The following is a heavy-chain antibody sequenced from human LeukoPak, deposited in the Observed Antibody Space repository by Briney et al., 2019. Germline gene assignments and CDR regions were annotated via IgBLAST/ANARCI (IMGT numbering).Heavy chain of an antibody. CDR3: ARETSMVRGRSYGMDV. CDR1: GYTFTRYA. J-gene: IGHJ6*04. V-gene: IGHV1-3*01. CDR2: INAGNGNT. Sequence: ASVKVSCKASGYTFTRYAMHWVRQAPGQRLEWMGWINAGNGNTKYSQKFQGRVTITRDTSASTAYMELSSLRSEDTAVYYCARETSMVRGRSYGMDVWGKGTTVTVSS. D-gene: IGHD3-10*01.